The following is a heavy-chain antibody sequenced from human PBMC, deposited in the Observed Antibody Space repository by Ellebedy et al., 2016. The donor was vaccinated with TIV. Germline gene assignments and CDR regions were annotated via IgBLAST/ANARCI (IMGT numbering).Heavy chain of an antibody. Sequence: GESLKISCAASGFSFSRHAMSWVRQAPGRGLEWVSGISGNDNSTYYVDSVKGRFTISRDTSKNTLYLQLSSLRAEDTAVYYCATGGFDYWGQGTLVSVSS. CDR1: GFSFSRHA. CDR3: ATGGFDY. V-gene: IGHV3-23*01. J-gene: IGHJ4*02. CDR2: ISGNDNST. D-gene: IGHD3-10*01.